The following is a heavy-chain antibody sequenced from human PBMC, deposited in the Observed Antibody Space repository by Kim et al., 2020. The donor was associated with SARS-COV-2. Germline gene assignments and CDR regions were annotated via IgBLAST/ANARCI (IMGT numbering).Heavy chain of an antibody. CDR2: INTNTGNP. J-gene: IGHJ5*02. CDR3: GRNMVRGVIPS. D-gene: IGHD3-10*01. Sequence: ASVKVSCKASGYAFTHYPMTWVRRAPGHGLEWMGWINTNTGNPTYVQGFTGRVVFSLDTSVSTTYLQINSLQADDTAVYYCGRNMVRGVIPSWGQRTLVT. CDR1: GYAFTHYP. V-gene: IGHV7-4-1*02.